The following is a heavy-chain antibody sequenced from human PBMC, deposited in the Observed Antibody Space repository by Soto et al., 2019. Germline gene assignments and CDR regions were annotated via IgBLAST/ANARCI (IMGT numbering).Heavy chain of an antibody. Sequence: SVKVSCKVSGGAFTNYSLNWVRHTPGQGLEWLGGIVPLYDTSNYSLKFVGRVSVTADISSSTVYMHLSGLTSDDTATYYCASWSEWPPLYYHGMEVWGQGTTLTVSS. V-gene: IGHV1-69*06. D-gene: IGHD2-8*01. CDR1: GGAFTNYS. CDR3: ASWSEWPPLYYHGMEV. J-gene: IGHJ6*02. CDR2: IVPLYDTS.